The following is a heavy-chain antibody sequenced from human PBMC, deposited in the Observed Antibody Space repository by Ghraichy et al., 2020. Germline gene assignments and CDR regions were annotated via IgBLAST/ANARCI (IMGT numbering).Heavy chain of an antibody. D-gene: IGHD3-10*01. CDR3: GRDPNLGSGS. Sequence: GGSLRLSCATSGFTFTNFGMIWVRQAPGKGLECVSAISASGTGASYAESVKGRFTISRDDSKSTLYLQMNSLRAEDTAEYYCGRDPNLGSGSWGRGTLVTVSS. V-gene: IGHV3-23*01. CDR2: ISASGTGA. J-gene: IGHJ2*01. CDR1: GFTFTNFG.